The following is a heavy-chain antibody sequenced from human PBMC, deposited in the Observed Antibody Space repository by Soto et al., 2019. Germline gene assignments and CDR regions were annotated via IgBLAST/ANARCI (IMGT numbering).Heavy chain of an antibody. V-gene: IGHV3-23*01. Sequence: GGSLRLSCAASGFTFSSYAMSWVRQAPGKGLEWVSAISGSGGSTYYADSVKGRFTISRDNSKNTLYLQMNSLRAEDTAVYYCARGYCTSSACHWNFDYWGQGTLVTVSS. CDR2: ISGSGGST. CDR3: ARGYCTSSACHWNFDY. J-gene: IGHJ4*02. CDR1: GFTFSSYA. D-gene: IGHD2-8*02.